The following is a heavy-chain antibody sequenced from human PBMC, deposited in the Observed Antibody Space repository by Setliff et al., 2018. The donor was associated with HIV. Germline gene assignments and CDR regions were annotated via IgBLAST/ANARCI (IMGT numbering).Heavy chain of an antibody. J-gene: IGHJ4*02. Sequence: SVKVSCKASGGTFSSYAISWVRQAPGQGLEWMGGIIPIFGTANYAQKFQGRVTITADESTSTAYMELSSLRSEDTAVYYCAREKEKLWFGELSHGDFDYWGQGTLVTVSS. D-gene: IGHD3-10*01. CDR3: AREKEKLWFGELSHGDFDY. V-gene: IGHV1-69*13. CDR2: IIPIFGTA. CDR1: GGTFSSYA.